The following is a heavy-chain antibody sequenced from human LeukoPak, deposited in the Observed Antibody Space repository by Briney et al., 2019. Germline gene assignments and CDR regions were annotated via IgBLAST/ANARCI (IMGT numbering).Heavy chain of an antibody. V-gene: IGHV4-59*11. CDR1: GGSFSSHY. D-gene: IGHD4-17*01. J-gene: IGHJ3*01. Sequence: PSETLSLTCTVSGGSFSSHYWSWLRQPPGKGLEGIGYISYIGSTNYNPSLKSRVTISVDTSKHQFSLKLSSVTAADAAVYFCARDPTTVTKGLDLWGQGTMVTVSS. CDR3: ARDPTTVTKGLDL. CDR2: ISYIGST.